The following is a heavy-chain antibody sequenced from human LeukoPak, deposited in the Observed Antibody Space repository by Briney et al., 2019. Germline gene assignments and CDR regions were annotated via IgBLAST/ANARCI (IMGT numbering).Heavy chain of an antibody. J-gene: IGHJ3*01. V-gene: IGHV3-7*05. CDR2: IKQDGSDK. CDR3: ARDSIPGYDSSGYMVAFDL. D-gene: IGHD3-22*01. CDR1: GFTFNNYW. Sequence: GGSLRLSCAASGFTFNNYWMTWVRQAPGKGLEWVANIKQDGSDKYYVDSVKGRFIISRDTAKNSLYLQMNSLRAEDTAVHYCARDSIPGYDSSGYMVAFDLWGQGTMVTVSS.